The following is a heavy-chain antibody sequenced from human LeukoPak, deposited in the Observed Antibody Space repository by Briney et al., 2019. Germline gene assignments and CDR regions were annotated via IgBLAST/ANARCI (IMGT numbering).Heavy chain of an antibody. CDR1: GGSFSGYY. D-gene: IGHD2-15*01. Sequence: SETLSLTCAVYGGSFSGYYWSWIRQPPGKGLEWIGEINHSGSTNYNPSLKSRVTISVDTSKNQFSLKLSSVTAADTAVYYCARGGSVYCSGGSCGYYYYGMDVGGKGPTVTVS. J-gene: IGHJ6*04. CDR2: INHSGST. V-gene: IGHV4-34*01. CDR3: ARGGSVYCSGGSCGYYYYGMDV.